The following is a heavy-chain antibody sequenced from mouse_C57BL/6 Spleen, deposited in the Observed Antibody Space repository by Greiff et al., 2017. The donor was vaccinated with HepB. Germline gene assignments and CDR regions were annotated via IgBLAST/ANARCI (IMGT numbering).Heavy chain of an antibody. V-gene: IGHV1-69*01. D-gene: IGHD2-4*01. CDR2: IDPSDSYT. J-gene: IGHJ3*01. CDR3: ARYYEGFAY. Sequence: QVQLKQPGAELVMPGASVKLSCKASGYTFTSYWMHWVKQRPGQGLEWIGEIDPSDSYTNYNQKFKGKSTLTVDKSSSTAYMQLSSLTSEDSAVYYCARYYEGFAYWGQGTLVTVSA. CDR1: GYTFTSYW.